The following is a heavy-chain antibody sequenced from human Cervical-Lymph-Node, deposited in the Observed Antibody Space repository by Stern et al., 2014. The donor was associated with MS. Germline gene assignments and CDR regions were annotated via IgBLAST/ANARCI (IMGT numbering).Heavy chain of an antibody. CDR1: GSTFSNYA. Sequence: EDQLAESGAGLVQPGGSLRLSCAASGSTFSNYAMHWVRQAPGTGLELLSAITGDGTTTFYANSVKGRVTISRDNSKNTLFLQMGSLSAEDTAVYYCARERGYTYGYAFDIWGRGTMVTVSS. V-gene: IGHV3-64*01. J-gene: IGHJ3*02. D-gene: IGHD5-18*01. CDR2: ITGDGTTT. CDR3: ARERGYTYGYAFDI.